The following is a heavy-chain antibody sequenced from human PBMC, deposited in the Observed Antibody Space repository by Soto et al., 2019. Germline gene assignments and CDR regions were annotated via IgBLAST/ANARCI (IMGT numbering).Heavy chain of an antibody. J-gene: IGHJ6*02. D-gene: IGHD2-15*01. Sequence: SETLSLTCSVSGYSVSSSDYYWAWIRQPPGKGLEWIGSMLYSGLTYYNPSLKSRVTLSVDTSKNQLSVRLNSVTASDTAVYYCAPLSVSLSGPYGIHVWGQGTTVTVSS. CDR1: GYSVSSSDYY. CDR2: MLYSGLT. V-gene: IGHV4-39*01. CDR3: APLSVSLSGPYGIHV.